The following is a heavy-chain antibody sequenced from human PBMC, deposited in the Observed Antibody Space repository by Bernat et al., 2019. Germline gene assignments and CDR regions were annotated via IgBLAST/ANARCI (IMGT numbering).Heavy chain of an antibody. V-gene: IGHV1-3*01. CDR3: ARDLFDVIGCCSGGSCSDAYDI. CDR2: INAGSGNT. J-gene: IGHJ3*02. CDR1: GYTFSSYA. D-gene: IGHD2-15*01. Sequence: QVQLVQSGAEVKKSGASVKVSCKASGYTFSSYAVHWVRQAPGQRLEWMGRINAGSGNTKYSQKFQGRVTITRDTSASTAYMELSSLRSDDTAVYYCARDLFDVIGCCSGGSCSDAYDIWGQGTMVTVSS.